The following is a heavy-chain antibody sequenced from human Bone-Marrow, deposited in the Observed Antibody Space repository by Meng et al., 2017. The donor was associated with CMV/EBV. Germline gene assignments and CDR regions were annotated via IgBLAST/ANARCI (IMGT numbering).Heavy chain of an antibody. J-gene: IGHJ3*01. D-gene: IGHD7-27*01. V-gene: IGHV3-20*04. CDR1: GFTFDDYA. Sequence: GESLKISCAASGFTFDDYAMHWVRQAPGKGLEWVSGINWRGDTTHYADSVRGRFTISRDNAKNSLYLQMNNLRAEDTALYYCARKAWSWGALDFWGQATKVTVSS. CDR3: ARKAWSWGALDF. CDR2: INWRGDTT.